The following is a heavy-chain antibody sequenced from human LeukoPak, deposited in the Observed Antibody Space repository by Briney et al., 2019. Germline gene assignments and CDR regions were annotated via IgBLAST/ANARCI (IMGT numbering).Heavy chain of an antibody. Sequence: PGGSLRLSCAASGFTFSSYAMSWVRQAPGKGLEWVSAISGSGGSTYYADSVKGRFTISRDNSKNTLYLQMNSLRAEDTAVYYCAKRNHCSSTGCYVGGYFDYWGQGTLVTVSS. V-gene: IGHV3-23*01. CDR2: ISGSGGST. CDR1: GFTFSSYA. D-gene: IGHD2-2*01. J-gene: IGHJ4*02. CDR3: AKRNHCSSTGCYVGGYFDY.